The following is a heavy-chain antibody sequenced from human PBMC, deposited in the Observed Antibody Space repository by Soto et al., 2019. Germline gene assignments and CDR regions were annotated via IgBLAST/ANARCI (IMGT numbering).Heavy chain of an antibody. CDR3: ARHAPHCSSTSCSSAYYYYGMDV. V-gene: IGHV5-10-1*01. Sequence: PGESLKICCKGSGYSFTSYWISLVRQIPGKGLELRGRIDPSDSYTNYSPSFQGHVTISADKSISTAYLQWSSLKASDTAMYYCARHAPHCSSTSCSSAYYYYGMDVWGQGTTVTVSS. D-gene: IGHD2-2*01. J-gene: IGHJ6*02. CDR2: IDPSDSYT. CDR1: GYSFTSYW.